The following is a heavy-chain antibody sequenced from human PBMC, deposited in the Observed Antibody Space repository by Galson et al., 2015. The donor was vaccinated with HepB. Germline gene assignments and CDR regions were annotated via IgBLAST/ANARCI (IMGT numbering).Heavy chain of an antibody. CDR1: GFTFSSYA. D-gene: IGHD3-22*01. V-gene: IGHV3-30*04. Sequence: SLRLSCAASGFTFSSYAMHWVRQAPGKGLEWVAVISYDGSNKYYADPVKGRFTISRDNSKNTLYLQMNSLRAEDTAVYYCARDRHDSSGYYPDYWGQGTLVTVSS. CDR2: ISYDGSNK. CDR3: ARDRHDSSGYYPDY. J-gene: IGHJ4*02.